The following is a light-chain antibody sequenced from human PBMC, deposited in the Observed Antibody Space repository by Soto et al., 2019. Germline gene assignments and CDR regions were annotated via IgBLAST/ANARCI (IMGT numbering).Light chain of an antibody. Sequence: DIQMTQSPSTLSASVGDRVTITCRASQSISSWLAWYQQKPGKAPKLLIYDASSLESGVPLRFSGSGSGTEFTPTISSLQPDDFATYYCQQYNTYWTFGQGTKVEIK. V-gene: IGKV1-5*01. CDR1: QSISSW. J-gene: IGKJ1*01. CDR3: QQYNTYWT. CDR2: DAS.